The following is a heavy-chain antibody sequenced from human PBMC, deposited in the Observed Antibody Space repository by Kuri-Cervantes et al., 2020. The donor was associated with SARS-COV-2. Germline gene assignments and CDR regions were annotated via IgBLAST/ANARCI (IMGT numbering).Heavy chain of an antibody. J-gene: IGHJ1*01. Sequence: GESLKISCAASGFTFSSYWMSWVRQAPGKGLEWVANIKQDGSEKYYVDSVKGRFTISRDNAKNSLYLQMNSLRAEDTAVYYCTAGVFREYFQHWGQGTLVTVSS. V-gene: IGHV3-7*01. CDR3: TAGVFREYFQH. CDR1: GFTFSSYW. D-gene: IGHD2-21*01. CDR2: IKQDGSEK.